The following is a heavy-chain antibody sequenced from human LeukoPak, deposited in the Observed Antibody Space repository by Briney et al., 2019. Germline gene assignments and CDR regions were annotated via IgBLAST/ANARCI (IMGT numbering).Heavy chain of an antibody. CDR3: ARVFYDSSGYYIYYYYYYMDV. CDR2: MNPNSGNT. Sequence: GASVKVSCTASGYTFTSYDINWGRQATGQGLEWMGWMNPNSGNTGYAQKFKGRVTMTRNTYISTAYMELSSLRSEDTALYYCARVFYDSSGYYIYYYYYYMDVWGKGTTVTVSS. J-gene: IGHJ6*03. D-gene: IGHD3-22*01. CDR1: GYTFTSYD. V-gene: IGHV1-8*01.